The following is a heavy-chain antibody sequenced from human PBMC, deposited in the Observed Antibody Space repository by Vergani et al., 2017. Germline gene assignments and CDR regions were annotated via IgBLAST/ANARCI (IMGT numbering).Heavy chain of an antibody. J-gene: IGHJ4*02. Sequence: QVQLVQSGAEVKKPGASVKVSCKASGYTFTSYYMHWVRQAPGQGLEWRGIINPSGGSTSYAQKFQGRVTMTRDTSTSTVHMELRSLRSDYTALYYCARERSYNWNDAFDYWGQGTLVTVSS. CDR1: GYTFTSYY. CDR2: INPSGGST. D-gene: IGHD1-1*01. V-gene: IGHV1-46*03. CDR3: ARERSYNWNDAFDY.